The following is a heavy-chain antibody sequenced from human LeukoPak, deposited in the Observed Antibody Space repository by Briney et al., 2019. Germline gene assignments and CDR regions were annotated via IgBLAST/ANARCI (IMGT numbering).Heavy chain of an antibody. CDR1: GGSISSGSYY. J-gene: IGHJ4*02. Sequence: SQTLSLTCTVSGGSISSGSYYWSWIRQPAGKGLEWIGRIYTSGSTNYNPSLRSRVTISVDTSKNQLSLKLSSVTAADTAVYYCARGSRGYEYYFDYWGQGTLVTVSS. CDR3: ARGSRGYEYYFDY. CDR2: IYTSGST. D-gene: IGHD2-15*01. V-gene: IGHV4-61*02.